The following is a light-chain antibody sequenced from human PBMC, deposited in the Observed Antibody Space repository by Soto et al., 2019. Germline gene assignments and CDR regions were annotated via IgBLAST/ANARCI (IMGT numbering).Light chain of an antibody. Sequence: ERVMTQSPATLSVSPGERATLPCRASQSVSSNLAWYQQKPGQAPRLLIYGASTRATGIPARFSGSGSGTEFTLTISSLQSEDFAVYYCQQYNNWPLTFGPGTKVDIK. CDR1: QSVSSN. J-gene: IGKJ3*01. CDR3: QQYNNWPLT. V-gene: IGKV3-15*01. CDR2: GAS.